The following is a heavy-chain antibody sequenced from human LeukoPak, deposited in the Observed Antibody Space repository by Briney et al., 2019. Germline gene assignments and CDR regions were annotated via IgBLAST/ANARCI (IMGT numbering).Heavy chain of an antibody. CDR2: IYYSGST. Sequence: SETLSLTCTVSGGSISSSSYYWGWIRQPPGKGLEWIGSIYYSGSTYYNPSLKSRVTISVDTSKNQFSLKLSSVTAADTAVYYCARDDSDFWSGHQGWFDPWGQGTLVTVSS. CDR3: ARDDSDFWSGHQGWFDP. CDR1: GGSISSSSYY. J-gene: IGHJ5*02. V-gene: IGHV4-39*02. D-gene: IGHD3-3*01.